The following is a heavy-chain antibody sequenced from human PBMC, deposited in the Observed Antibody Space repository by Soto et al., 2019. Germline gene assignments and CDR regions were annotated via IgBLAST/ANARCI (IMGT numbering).Heavy chain of an antibody. V-gene: IGHV2-5*02. J-gene: IGHJ3*02. D-gene: IGHD3-9*01. CDR3: ARHIPSGYNDAFDI. CDR2: IYWDDDK. Sequence: QITLKESGPTLVKPTQTLTLTCTFSGFSLSTSGVGVGWIRQPPGKALEWVTLIYWDDDKRYSPSLKSRITITKDTSKSQVDLTMSNMDPVDTGTYYCARHIPSGYNDAFDIWGQGTMVTVSS. CDR1: GFSLSTSGVG.